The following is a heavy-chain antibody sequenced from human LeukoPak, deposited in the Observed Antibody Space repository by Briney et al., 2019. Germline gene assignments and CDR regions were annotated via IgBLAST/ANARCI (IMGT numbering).Heavy chain of an antibody. V-gene: IGHV4-34*01. J-gene: IGHJ4*02. D-gene: IGHD6-6*01. CDR1: GGSFSGYY. CDR2: INHSGST. CDR3: ARLRGSSPSRGVYLDY. Sequence: SETLSLTCAVYGGSFSGYYWSWIRQPPGKGLEWIGEINHSGSTNYNPSLKSRVTISVDTSKNQFSLKLSSVTAADTAVYYCARLRGSSPSRGVYLDYWGQGTLVTVS.